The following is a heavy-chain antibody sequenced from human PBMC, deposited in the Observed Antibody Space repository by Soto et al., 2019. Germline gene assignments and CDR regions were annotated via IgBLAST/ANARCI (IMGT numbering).Heavy chain of an antibody. CDR2: ISYDGSNK. J-gene: IGHJ6*02. Sequence: QVQLVESGGGVVQPGRSLRLSCAASGFTFSSYAMHWVRQAPGKGLEWVAVISYDGSNKYYADSVKGRFTISRDNSKNTLYLQMNRLRAEDTAVYYCARDSDYYYYYGMDVWGQGTTVTVSS. D-gene: IGHD1-26*01. V-gene: IGHV3-30-3*01. CDR3: ARDSDYYYYYGMDV. CDR1: GFTFSSYA.